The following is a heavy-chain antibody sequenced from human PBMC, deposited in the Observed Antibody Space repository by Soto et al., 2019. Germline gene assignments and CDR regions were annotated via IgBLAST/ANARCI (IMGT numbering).Heavy chain of an antibody. J-gene: IGHJ2*01. D-gene: IGHD3-10*01. Sequence: HPGGSLRLSCGAPGVTFKDYGMHWVRQAPGKGLEWVAVISYDGKQTYYADSVKGRFTISKDKSKRTLFLQMNSLRVDDTAVYYCARDGRGSNWYFDLWGRGTLVTVSS. CDR3: ARDGRGSNWYFDL. V-gene: IGHV3-30*03. CDR2: ISYDGKQT. CDR1: GVTFKDYG.